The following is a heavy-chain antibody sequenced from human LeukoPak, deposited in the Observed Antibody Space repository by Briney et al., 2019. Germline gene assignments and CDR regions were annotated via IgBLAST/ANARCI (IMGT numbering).Heavy chain of an antibody. J-gene: IGHJ4*02. CDR3: ARDSNHYDILTGYSSSLFDY. Sequence: ASVKVSCKASGGTFSSYTISWVRQAPGQGLEWMGGIIPIFGTANYAQKFQGRVTITADESTSTAYMELSSLRSEDTAVYYCARDSNHYDILTGYSSSLFDYWGQGTLVTVSS. V-gene: IGHV1-69*13. CDR2: IIPIFGTA. D-gene: IGHD3-9*01. CDR1: GGTFSSYT.